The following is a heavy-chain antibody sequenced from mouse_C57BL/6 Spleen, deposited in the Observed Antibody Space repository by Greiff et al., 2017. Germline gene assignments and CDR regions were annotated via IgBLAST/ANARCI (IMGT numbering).Heavy chain of an antibody. D-gene: IGHD2-4*01. J-gene: IGHJ4*01. CDR3: ARMYDYDYYAMDY. CDR2: IYPGSGNT. V-gene: IGHV1-76*01. Sequence: QVQLKQSGAELVRPGASVKLSCKASGYTFTDYYINWVKQRPGQGLEWIARIYPGSGNTYYNEKFKGKATLTAEKSSNTAYMQLSSLTSEDSAVYFCARMYDYDYYAMDYWGQGTSVTVSS. CDR1: GYTFTDYY.